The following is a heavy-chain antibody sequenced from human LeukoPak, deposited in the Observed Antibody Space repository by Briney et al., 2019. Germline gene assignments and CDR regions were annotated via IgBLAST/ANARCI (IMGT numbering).Heavy chain of an antibody. CDR2: INPNSGGT. D-gene: IGHD3-10*01. J-gene: IGHJ4*02. CDR1: GYTFTGYY. CDR3: ARVLYYYGSGSYYLFDY. Sequence: ASVKVSCKASGYTFTGYYMHWARQAPGQGLEWMGWINPNSGGTNYAQKFQGRVTMTRDTSISTAYMELSRLRSDDTAVYYCARVLYYYGSGSYYLFDYWGQGTLVTVSS. V-gene: IGHV1-2*02.